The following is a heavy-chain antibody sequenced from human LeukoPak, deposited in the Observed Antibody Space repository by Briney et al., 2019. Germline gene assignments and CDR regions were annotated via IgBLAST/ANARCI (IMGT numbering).Heavy chain of an antibody. J-gene: IGHJ4*02. V-gene: IGHV3-33*06. D-gene: IGHD3-10*01. CDR3: AKPYYYGSRSYMDY. Sequence: GGSLRLSCAASGFTFSSYGMHWVRQAPGKGLEWVAVIWFDGSNKYYADSVKGRFTISRDNSKNTLYLQMNSLRAEDTAVYYCAKPYYYGSRSYMDYWGQGTLVTVSS. CDR2: IWFDGSNK. CDR1: GFTFSSYG.